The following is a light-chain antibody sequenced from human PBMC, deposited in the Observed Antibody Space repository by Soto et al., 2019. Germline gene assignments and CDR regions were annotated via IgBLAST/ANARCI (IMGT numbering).Light chain of an antibody. J-gene: IGLJ2*01. CDR3: CSYAGSSTPVV. Sequence: QAVVTQPASVSGSPGQSITISCTGTSSDVGSYNLVSWYQQHPGKAPKLMIYEGSKRPSGISNRFSGSKSGNTASLTISGLKAEDEADYYCCSYAGSSTPVVFGGGTQLT. CDR2: EGS. CDR1: SSDVGSYNL. V-gene: IGLV2-23*01.